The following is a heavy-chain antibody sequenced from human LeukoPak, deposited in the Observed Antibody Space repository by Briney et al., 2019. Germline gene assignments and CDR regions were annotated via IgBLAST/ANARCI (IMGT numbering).Heavy chain of an antibody. Sequence: PGGSLRLSCAASGFTFRTYAMSWVRQAPGKGLEWVSVITGTGGGGNKTYYADSVMGRFSISRDDSKNVLFLQMNDLRVDDTAVYFCATTVTLDFWGQGTRVLVSS. D-gene: IGHD1-1*01. CDR2: ITGTGGGGNKT. V-gene: IGHV3-23*01. J-gene: IGHJ4*02. CDR3: ATTVTLDF. CDR1: GFTFRTYA.